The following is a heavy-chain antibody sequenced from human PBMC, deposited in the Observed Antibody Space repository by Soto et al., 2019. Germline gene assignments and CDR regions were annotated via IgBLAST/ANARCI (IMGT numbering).Heavy chain of an antibody. J-gene: IGHJ4*02. Sequence: SETLSLTCTVSGGSISSSSYYWGWIRQPPGKGLEWIGSIYYSGSTYYNPSLKSRVTISVDTSKNQFSLKLSSVTAADTVVYYCARWARTYYDFWSGYPTAFDYWGQGTLVTVSS. CDR1: GGSISSSSYY. D-gene: IGHD3-3*01. CDR2: IYYSGST. CDR3: ARWARTYYDFWSGYPTAFDY. V-gene: IGHV4-39*01.